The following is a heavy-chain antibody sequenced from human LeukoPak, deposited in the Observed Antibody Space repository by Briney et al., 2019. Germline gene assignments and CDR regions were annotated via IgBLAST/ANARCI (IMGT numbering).Heavy chain of an antibody. CDR1: GFTFSSYG. CDR2: ISYDGSDK. V-gene: IGHV3-30*18. CDR3: AKNRVVFNWNYAYYFDD. D-gene: IGHD1-7*01. J-gene: IGHJ4*02. Sequence: GGSLRLSCAASGFTFSSYGMHWVRQAPGKGLEWVALISYDGSDKYYADSVKGRFTISRDSSTNTLFLQMNSLRAEDTAVYFCAKNRVVFNWNYAYYFDDWGQGTLVTVSS.